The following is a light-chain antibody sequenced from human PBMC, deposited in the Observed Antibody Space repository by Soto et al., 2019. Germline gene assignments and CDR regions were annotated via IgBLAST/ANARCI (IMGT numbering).Light chain of an antibody. J-gene: IGKJ2*01. CDR3: QLYGSSPPYT. V-gene: IGKV3-20*01. CDR1: QSVSSSY. Sequence: EIVLTQSPGTLSLSPGERATLSCRASQSVSSSYLAWYQQKPGQAPRLLIYGASSRATGSPDRFSGSGSGTDVPLTFTRLEPEDFAVYYCQLYGSSPPYTFGQGTQLEIK. CDR2: GAS.